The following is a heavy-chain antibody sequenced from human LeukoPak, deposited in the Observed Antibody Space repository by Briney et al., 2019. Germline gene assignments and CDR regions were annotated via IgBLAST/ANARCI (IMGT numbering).Heavy chain of an antibody. CDR3: ARMTLYGYTYGRLDY. J-gene: IGHJ4*02. Sequence: GGSLRLSCAGSGFTFSTSAMSWVRQAPGKGLESVSGISASAASTDYADSVKGRFTISRDNSNNMLYLQMSSLRAEDTALYYCARMTLYGYTYGRLDYWGQGTLVTVSS. CDR2: ISASAAST. CDR1: GFTFSTSA. D-gene: IGHD5-18*01. V-gene: IGHV3-23*01.